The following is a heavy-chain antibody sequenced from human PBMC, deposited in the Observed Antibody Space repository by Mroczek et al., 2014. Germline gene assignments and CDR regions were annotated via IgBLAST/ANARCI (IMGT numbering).Heavy chain of an antibody. J-gene: IGHJ6*02. CDR1: GFTVSSNY. V-gene: IGHV3-66*02. D-gene: IGHD6-13*01. CDR3: AREISGGAAGTTIPYYYYYGMDV. Sequence: VQLVESGGGLVQPGGSLRLSCAASGFTVSSNYMSWVRQAPGKGLEWVSVIYSGGSTYYADSVKGRFTISRDNSKNTLYLQMNSLRAEDTAVYYCAREISGGAAGTTIPYYYYYGMDVVGTKGP. CDR2: IYSGGST.